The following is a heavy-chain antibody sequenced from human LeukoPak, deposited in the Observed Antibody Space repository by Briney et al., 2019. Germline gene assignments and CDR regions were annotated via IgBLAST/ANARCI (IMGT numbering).Heavy chain of an antibody. Sequence: PSETLSLTCTVSRGSISSGSYYWGWIRQPPGKGLEWIGSIYYSGSTYYNPSLKSRVTISVDTSKNQFSLKLSSVTAADTAVYYCARRNSSSWYVVAFDIWGQGTMVTVSS. D-gene: IGHD6-13*01. V-gene: IGHV4-39*07. CDR2: IYYSGST. CDR3: ARRNSSSWYVVAFDI. CDR1: RGSISSGSYY. J-gene: IGHJ3*02.